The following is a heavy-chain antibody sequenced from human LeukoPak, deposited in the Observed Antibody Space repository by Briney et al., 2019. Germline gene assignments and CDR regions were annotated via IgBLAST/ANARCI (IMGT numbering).Heavy chain of an antibody. D-gene: IGHD6-19*01. CDR2: IYHSGTT. CDR3: ATGGGIAVAHA. V-gene: IGHV4-39*01. Sequence: LSETLSLTCTVSGGSISSSRNYWGWIRQPPGKGLEWIASIYHSGTTYYNPSLKSRVTIFVHTSDNQFSLKLSSVTAADTAAYYCATGGGIAVAHAWGQGIVVTVSS. J-gene: IGHJ4*02. CDR1: GGSISSSRNY.